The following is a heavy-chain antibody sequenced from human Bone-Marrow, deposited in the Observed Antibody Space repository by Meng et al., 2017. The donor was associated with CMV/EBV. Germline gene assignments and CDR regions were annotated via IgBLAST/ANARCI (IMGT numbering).Heavy chain of an antibody. CDR2: IRYDGSNK. J-gene: IGHJ6*02. Sequence: GESLKISCAASGFTFSSYGMHWVRQAPGKGLEWVAFIRYDGSNKYYADSVKGRFTISRDNSKNTLYLQMNSLRAEDTAVYYCAKGAKGTAHSPYYYGMDVWGQGTTVTVSS. V-gene: IGHV3-30*02. CDR1: GFTFSSYG. D-gene: IGHD1-1*01. CDR3: AKGAKGTAHSPYYYGMDV.